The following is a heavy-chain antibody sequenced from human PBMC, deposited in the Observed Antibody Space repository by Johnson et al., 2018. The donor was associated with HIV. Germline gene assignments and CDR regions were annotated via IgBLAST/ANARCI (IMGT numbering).Heavy chain of an antibody. CDR1: GFTFSSYA. J-gene: IGHJ3*02. CDR2: ISGSGGST. CDR3: AKAGGLYCYSTSCYVGAFDI. V-gene: IGHV3-23*04. D-gene: IGHD2-2*01. Sequence: VQLVESGGGLVQPGGSLRLSCAASGFTFSSYAMSWVRQAPGKGLEWVSAISGSGGSTYYADSVKGRFTISIDNSKNTLYLQMNSLRAEDTAVYYCAKAGGLYCYSTSCYVGAFDIWGQGTMVTVSS.